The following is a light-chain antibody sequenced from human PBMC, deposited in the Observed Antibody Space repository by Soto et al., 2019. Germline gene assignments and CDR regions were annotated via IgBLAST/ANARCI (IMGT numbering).Light chain of an antibody. Sequence: QSALIQPPSVSGSPGQSVTISCTGTSSDVGGYNYVSWYQQHPGKAPKLMIYDVSNRPSGVSNRFSGSKSGNTASLTISGLQAEDEADYYCSSYTSSSTLRVFGTGTKLTVL. CDR1: SSDVGGYNY. CDR2: DVS. CDR3: SSYTSSSTLRV. J-gene: IGLJ1*01. V-gene: IGLV2-14*01.